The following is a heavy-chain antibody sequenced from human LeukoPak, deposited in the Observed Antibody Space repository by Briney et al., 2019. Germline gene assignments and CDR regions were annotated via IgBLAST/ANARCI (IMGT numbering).Heavy chain of an antibody. V-gene: IGHV1-18*01. D-gene: IGHD2-2*01. J-gene: IGHJ6*02. CDR1: GYTFTSYG. Sequence: ASVKVSCKASGYTFTSYGISWVRQAPGQGLEWMGWISAYNGNTNYAQKLQGRVTMTTDTSTSTAYMELRSLRSEDTAVYYCATCRSSTRYGMDVWGQGTTVTVSS. CDR2: ISAYNGNT. CDR3: ATCRSSTRYGMDV.